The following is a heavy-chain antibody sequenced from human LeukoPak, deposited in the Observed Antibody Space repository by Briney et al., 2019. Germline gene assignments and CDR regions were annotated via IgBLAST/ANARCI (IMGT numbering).Heavy chain of an antibody. D-gene: IGHD2-2*01. J-gene: IGHJ4*02. CDR2: ISAYNGNT. V-gene: IGHV1-18*01. CDR3: AREQVGYCSSTSCSPGDY. Sequence: ATVKVSCTASGYTFTSYGISWVRQAPGHGLEWMGWISAYNGNTNYAQKLLGRVTMTTDTSTRTAYMELRSLRSDDTAVYYCAREQVGYCSSTSCSPGDYWGQGTLVTVSS. CDR1: GYTFTSYG.